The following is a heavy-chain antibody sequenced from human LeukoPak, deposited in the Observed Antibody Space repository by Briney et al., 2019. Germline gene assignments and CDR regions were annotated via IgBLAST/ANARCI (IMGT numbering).Heavy chain of an antibody. CDR3: ARSDVGAILWAFDI. V-gene: IGHV1-2*02. CDR2: INPNSGGT. J-gene: IGHJ3*02. CDR1: GYTFTGYY. Sequence: ASVMVSCKASGYTFTGYYMHWVRQAPGQGLEWMGWINPNSGGTNYAQKLQGRVTMTRDTSISTAYMELSRLRSDDTAVYYCARSDVGAILWAFDIWGQGTMVTVSS. D-gene: IGHD1-26*01.